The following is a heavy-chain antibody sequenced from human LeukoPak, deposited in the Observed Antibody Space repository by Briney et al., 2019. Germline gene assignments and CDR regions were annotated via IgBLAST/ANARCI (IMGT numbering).Heavy chain of an antibody. J-gene: IGHJ4*02. D-gene: IGHD3-22*01. V-gene: IGHV4-4*07. CDR3: ASSHYYDSSGYRR. CDR1: GGSISSYY. CDR2: IYTSGST. Sequence: SETLSLTCTVSGGSISSYYWSWIRQPAGKGLEWIGRIYTSGSTDYNPSLKSRVTISVDTSKNQFSLKLSSVTAADTAVYYCASSHYYDSSGYRRWGQGTLVTVSS.